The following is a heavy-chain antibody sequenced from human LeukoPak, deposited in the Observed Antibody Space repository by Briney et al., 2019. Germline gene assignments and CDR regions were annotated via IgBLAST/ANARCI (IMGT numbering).Heavy chain of an antibody. V-gene: IGHV4-59*01. J-gene: IGHJ6*02. Sequence: SETPSLTCTVSGGSISSYYWSWIRQPPGKGLEWIGYIYYSGSTNYNPSLKSRVTISVDTSKNQFSLKLSSVTAADTAVYYCARRPAYYYGMDVWGQGTTVTVSS. CDR1: GGSISSYY. CDR2: IYYSGST. CDR3: ARRPAYYYGMDV.